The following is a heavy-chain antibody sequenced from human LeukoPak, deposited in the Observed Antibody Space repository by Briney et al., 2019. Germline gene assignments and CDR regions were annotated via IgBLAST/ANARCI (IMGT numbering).Heavy chain of an antibody. CDR2: IYSGGST. Sequence: GGSLRLSCAASGFTVSSNYMSWVRQAPGKGLEWVSVIYSGGSTYYADSVKGRFTISRDDSKSIAYLQMNSLKTEDTAVYYCTRDYEGDGYNSVPFDYWGQGTLVTVSS. J-gene: IGHJ4*02. CDR1: GFTVSSNY. D-gene: IGHD5-24*01. CDR3: TRDYEGDGYNSVPFDY. V-gene: IGHV3-66*01.